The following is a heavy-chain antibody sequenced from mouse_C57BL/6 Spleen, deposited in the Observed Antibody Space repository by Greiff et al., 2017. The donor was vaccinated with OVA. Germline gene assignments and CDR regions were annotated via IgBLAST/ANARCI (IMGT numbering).Heavy chain of an antibody. V-gene: IGHV1-82*01. CDR3: ARGPLDWYFDV. Sequence: QVQLKESGPELVKPGASVKISCKASGYAFSSSWMNWVKQRPGKGLEWIGRIYPGDGDTNYNGKFKGKATLTADKSSSTAYMQLSSLTSEDSAVYFCARGPLDWYFDVWGTGTTVTVSS. CDR2: IYPGDGDT. CDR1: GYAFSSSW. J-gene: IGHJ1*03.